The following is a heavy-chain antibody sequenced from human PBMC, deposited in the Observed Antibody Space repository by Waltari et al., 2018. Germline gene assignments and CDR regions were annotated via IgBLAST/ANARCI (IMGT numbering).Heavy chain of an antibody. V-gene: IGHV3-21*01. CDR3: ARSSPQGTPGGIDH. CDR2: ITRSASFI. Sequence: EVLLMESGGGLVKPGGSLRLSCAVSGFMFNTYDMHWVRQAPGKGPEWVSMITRSASFIYYANSVKCRFTVSRDDAEKSLFLQMDSLTVEDTAVYYCARSSPQGTPGGIDHWGQGTLVTVSS. J-gene: IGHJ5*02. CDR1: GFMFNTYD. D-gene: IGHD1-26*01.